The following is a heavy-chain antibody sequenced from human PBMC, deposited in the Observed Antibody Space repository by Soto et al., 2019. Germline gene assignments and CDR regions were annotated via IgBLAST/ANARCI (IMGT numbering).Heavy chain of an antibody. D-gene: IGHD3-22*01. V-gene: IGHV3-23*01. Sequence: GPLRLSCAASGFTFSSYAMSWVRQAPGKGLEWVSAISGSGGSTYYADSVKGRFTISRDNSKNTLYLQMNSLRAEDAAVYYCAREYYYDSSGYYSRLDYWGQGTLVTVSS. CDR2: ISGSGGST. CDR3: AREYYYDSSGYYSRLDY. J-gene: IGHJ4*02. CDR1: GFTFSSYA.